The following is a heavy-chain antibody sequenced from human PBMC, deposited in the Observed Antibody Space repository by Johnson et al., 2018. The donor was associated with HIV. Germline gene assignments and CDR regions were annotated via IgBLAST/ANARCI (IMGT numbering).Heavy chain of an antibody. V-gene: IGHV3-30*04. Sequence: QVQLMESGGGVVQPGRSLRLSCAASGFTFSSYALHWVRQAPGKGLEWVSFISYDGNNKIYADPVTGRFTISRDHSKNTLYVQMNSLRAADTAVYYCARDVSSGGYCTTTTCYAAAFDIWGQGTMVTVSS. J-gene: IGHJ3*02. D-gene: IGHD2-2*01. CDR1: GFTFSSYA. CDR3: ARDVSSGGYCTTTTCYAAAFDI. CDR2: ISYDGNNK.